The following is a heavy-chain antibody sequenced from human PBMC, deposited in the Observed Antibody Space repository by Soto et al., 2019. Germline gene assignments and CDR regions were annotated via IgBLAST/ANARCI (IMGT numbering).Heavy chain of an antibody. J-gene: IGHJ1*01. V-gene: IGHV1-58*01. CDR3: ASGGGYFDWLMDPVQH. Sequence: VQVSCAGSGFTFTRSPGQGVRQARGQRLEWIGWIVVGSGNTNYAQKFQERVTITRDMSTSTAYMELSSLRAEDTAVYYCASGGGYFDWLMDPVQHWGQGTLVTVSS. CDR1: GFTFTRSP. D-gene: IGHD3-9*01. CDR2: IVVGSGNT.